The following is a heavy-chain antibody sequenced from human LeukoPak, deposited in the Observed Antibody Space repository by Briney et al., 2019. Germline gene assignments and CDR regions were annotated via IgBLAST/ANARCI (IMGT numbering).Heavy chain of an antibody. CDR3: ARRPESRITRFDF. CDR2: IYPSGTT. J-gene: IGHJ4*02. CDR1: GYSVNSAYY. Sequence: SETLSLTCTVSGYSVNSAYYWAWIRQPPGAGLEWIASIYPSGTTYYKSSLRSRLIISIDASKNQFSLRLNSVTAADTAMYYCARRPESRITRFDFWGQGALVAVSS. D-gene: IGHD3-10*01. V-gene: IGHV4-38-2*02.